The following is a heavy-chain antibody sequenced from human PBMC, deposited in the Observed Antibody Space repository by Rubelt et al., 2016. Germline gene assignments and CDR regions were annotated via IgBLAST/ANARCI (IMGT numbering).Heavy chain of an antibody. CDR3: ARGGYGSQEATDPLDI. D-gene: IGHD4-17*01. CDR2: VYYGGRT. J-gene: IGHJ3*02. CDR1: GGSMSMNS. V-gene: IGHV4-59*01. Sequence: TLSLTCTVSGGSMSMNSWSWIRQPPGKRLESIAYVYYGGRTHYNPSLKGRVTISGDRAKNQFSLRLSSLTAADTAVYYCARGGYGSQEATDPLDIWGLGTLGPVSA.